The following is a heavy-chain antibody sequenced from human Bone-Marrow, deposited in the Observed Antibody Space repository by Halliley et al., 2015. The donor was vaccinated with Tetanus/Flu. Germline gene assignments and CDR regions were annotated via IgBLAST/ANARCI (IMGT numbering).Heavy chain of an antibody. D-gene: IGHD4-17*01. V-gene: IGHV4-59*11. Sequence: TLSLTCTVSGGSTSRHYWSWIRQPPGKGLEWIGYIYYSGSSNYNPSLKSRVTMSLDTSRSQFSLRLASVTAADTAVYYCARGNGETTTAHYFDSWGQGTLVTFSS. J-gene: IGHJ4*02. CDR3: ARGNGETTTAHYFDS. CDR2: IYYSGSS. CDR1: GGSTSRHY.